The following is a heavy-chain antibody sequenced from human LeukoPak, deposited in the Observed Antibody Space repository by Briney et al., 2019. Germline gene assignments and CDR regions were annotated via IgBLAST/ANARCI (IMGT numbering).Heavy chain of an antibody. CDR2: IKPNSGGT. CDR3: ARELYDTLTGYYNGLDY. J-gene: IGHJ4*02. Sequence: GASVKVSCKASGYTFTGYYMHWVRQAPLQGLEWMGRIKPNSGGTNYAQKFQGRVTMTRDTSISTAYMELSRLRSDDTAVYYCARELYDTLTGYYNGLDYWGQGTLVTVSS. CDR1: GYTFTGYY. D-gene: IGHD3-9*01. V-gene: IGHV1-2*06.